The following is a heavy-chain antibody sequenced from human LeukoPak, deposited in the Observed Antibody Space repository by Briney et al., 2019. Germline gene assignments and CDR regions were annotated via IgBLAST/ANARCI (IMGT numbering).Heavy chain of an antibody. CDR3: ARDQGSWIQLWYPGGDAFDI. CDR1: GYTFTSYG. V-gene: IGHV1-18*01. Sequence: ASVKVSCKASGYTFTSYGISWVRQAPGQGLEWMGWISAYNGNTNYVQKLQGRVTMTTDTSTSTAYMELRSLRSDDTAVYYCARDQGSWIQLWYPGGDAFDIWGQGTMVTVSS. D-gene: IGHD5-18*01. J-gene: IGHJ3*02. CDR2: ISAYNGNT.